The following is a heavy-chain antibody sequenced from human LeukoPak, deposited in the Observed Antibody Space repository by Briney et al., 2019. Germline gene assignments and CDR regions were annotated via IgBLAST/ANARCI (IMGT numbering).Heavy chain of an antibody. V-gene: IGHV4-34*01. CDR3: ARVRAPWGTAMAPEFDY. Sequence: SETLSLTCAVYGGSFSGYYWSWIRQPPGKGLEWIGEINHSGSTNYNPSLKSRVTISVDTSKNQFSLKLSSVTAADTAVYYCARVRAPWGTAMAPEFDYWGQGTLVTVSS. J-gene: IGHJ4*02. CDR2: INHSGST. D-gene: IGHD5-18*01. CDR1: GGSFSGYY.